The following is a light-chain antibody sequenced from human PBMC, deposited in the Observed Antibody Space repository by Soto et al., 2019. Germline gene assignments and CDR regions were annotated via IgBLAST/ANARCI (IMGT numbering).Light chain of an antibody. CDR3: DQYGSSPFN. CDR2: GAS. V-gene: IGKV3-20*01. Sequence: EIVLTQSPGTLSLSPGERATLSCRASQSVSSSSLAWYQQTPGQAPRLLIYGASSRATGIPDRFSSSGSGTDVPDAISRLEPEERAVYYCDQYGSSPFNFGGGTKVDIK. J-gene: IGKJ3*01. CDR1: QSVSSSS.